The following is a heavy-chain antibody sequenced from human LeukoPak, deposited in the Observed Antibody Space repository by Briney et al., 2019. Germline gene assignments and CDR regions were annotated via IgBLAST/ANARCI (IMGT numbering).Heavy chain of an antibody. D-gene: IGHD3-3*01. J-gene: IGHJ5*02. CDR1: GYTFTSYD. CDR2: MNPNSGNT. CDR3: ARGDVRENWFDP. V-gene: IGHV1-8*01. Sequence: ASVKVSCKASGYTFTSYDINWVRQATGQGLEWMGWMNPNSGNTGYAQKFQGRVTMTRNTPISTAYMELSSLRSEDTAVYYCARGDVRENWFDPWGQGTLVTVSS.